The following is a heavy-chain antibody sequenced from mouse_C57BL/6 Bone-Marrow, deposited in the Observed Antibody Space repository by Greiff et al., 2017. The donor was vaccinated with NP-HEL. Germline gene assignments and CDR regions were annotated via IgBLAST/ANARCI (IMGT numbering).Heavy chain of an antibody. J-gene: IGHJ3*01. D-gene: IGHD2-10*01. CDR2: ISSGGSYT. CDR3: ARHPLPTPFAY. Sequence: EVKVVESGGDLVKPGGSLKLSCAASGFTFSSYGMSWVRQTPDKRLEWVATISSGGSYTYYPDSVKGRFTISRDNAKNTLYLQMSSLKSEDTAMYYCARHPLPTPFAYWGQGTLVTVSA. V-gene: IGHV5-6*01. CDR1: GFTFSSYG.